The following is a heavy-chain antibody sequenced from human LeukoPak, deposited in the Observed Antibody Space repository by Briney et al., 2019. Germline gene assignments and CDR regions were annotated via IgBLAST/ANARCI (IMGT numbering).Heavy chain of an antibody. CDR3: ARDGSARYYFDY. Sequence: SETLSLTCTVSGGSISTYYWNWIRQPPGKGLEWIGYIYYSGSTNYNPSLKSRVTKSVDTSKNQFSLKLSSVTAADTAMYYCARDGSARYYFDYWGQGTLVTVSS. CDR2: IYYSGST. CDR1: GGSISTYY. J-gene: IGHJ4*02. V-gene: IGHV4-59*01.